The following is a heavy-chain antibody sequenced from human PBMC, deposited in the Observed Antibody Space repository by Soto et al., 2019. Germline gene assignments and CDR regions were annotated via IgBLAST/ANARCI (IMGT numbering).Heavy chain of an antibody. Sequence: GGSLRLSCAASGFTFSTYAMNWVRQAPGKGLEWVSGISGSGDSTYYADSVKGRFTVSRDNSKNTLYLQMNSLRAEDTAVFYCAKERSRGWSFDYWGQGTPVTVSS. D-gene: IGHD6-19*01. CDR1: GFTFSTYA. V-gene: IGHV3-23*01. CDR3: AKERSRGWSFDY. CDR2: ISGSGDST. J-gene: IGHJ4*02.